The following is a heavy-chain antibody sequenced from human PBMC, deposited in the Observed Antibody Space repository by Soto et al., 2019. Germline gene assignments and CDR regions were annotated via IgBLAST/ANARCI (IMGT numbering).Heavy chain of an antibody. Sequence: QVQLVQSGAEVKKPGSSVKVSCKASGGTFSSYAISWVRQAPGQGLEWMGGIIPIFGTANYAQKFQGRVTITANEATSTAYMELSSLRSEDTAVYYCARDSRHIEAAGNYYYGMDVWGKGTTVTVSS. CDR1: GGTFSSYA. D-gene: IGHD6-13*01. V-gene: IGHV1-69*01. J-gene: IGHJ6*04. CDR3: ARDSRHIEAAGNYYYGMDV. CDR2: IIPIFGTA.